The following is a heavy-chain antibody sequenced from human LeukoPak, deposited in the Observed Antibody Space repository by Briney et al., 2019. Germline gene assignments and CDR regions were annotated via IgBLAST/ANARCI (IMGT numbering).Heavy chain of an antibody. V-gene: IGHV3-23*01. CDR3: ARRDGSSWSSFDF. CDR1: GFNFQHYA. CDR2: ISGFGGST. D-gene: IGHD6-13*01. J-gene: IGHJ4*02. Sequence: GGSLRLSCAASGFNFQHYAMNWVRQAPGKGPEWVSGISGFGGSTYYAPSVKDRFAISRDNSGNALFLRLTNLRVEDSALYYCARRDGSSWSSFDFWGQGTWVGVSS.